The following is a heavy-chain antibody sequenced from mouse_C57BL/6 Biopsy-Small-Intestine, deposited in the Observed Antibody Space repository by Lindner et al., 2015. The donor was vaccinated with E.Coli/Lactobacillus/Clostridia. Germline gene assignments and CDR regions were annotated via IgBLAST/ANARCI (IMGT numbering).Heavy chain of an antibody. V-gene: IGHV3-3*01. CDR1: GFSINSDCY. CDR3: ARDYYDGTYWYFDV. D-gene: IGHD1-1*02. J-gene: IGHJ1*01. Sequence: VQLQESGPSLVRPSQTLSLTCTVTGFSINSDCYWIWIRQFPGNDLEYIGYTFYSGITYYNPSLESRSYITRDTSKNQFSLKLSSVTTEDTATYFCARDYYDGTYWYFDVWGAGTTVTVSS. CDR2: TFYSGIT.